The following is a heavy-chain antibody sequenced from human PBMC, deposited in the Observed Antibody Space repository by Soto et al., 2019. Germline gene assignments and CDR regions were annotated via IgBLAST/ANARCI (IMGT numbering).Heavy chain of an antibody. D-gene: IGHD1-1*01. Sequence: SETLSLTCTVSGASISGFYWSWIRKSAGKGLEWIGRIYATGTTDYNPSLKSRVMMSVDTSKKQFSLELRSVTAADTAVYYCVRDGTKTLRDWFDPWGQGISVTVSS. CDR1: GASISGFY. V-gene: IGHV4-4*07. CDR3: VRDGTKTLRDWFDP. J-gene: IGHJ5*02. CDR2: IYATGTT.